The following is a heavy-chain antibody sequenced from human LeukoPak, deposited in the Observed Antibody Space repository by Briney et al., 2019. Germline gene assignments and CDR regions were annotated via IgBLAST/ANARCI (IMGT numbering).Heavy chain of an antibody. V-gene: IGHV1-18*01. D-gene: IGHD5-18*01. Sequence: ASVKVPCKTSGYTFTIYGVSWVRQAPGQGLEWMGWISTYNGNTNYAQKFQGRVTMTTDTSTSTAYMELTSLRSDDTAVYFCARTQNSYGYESVYWGQGTLVTVSS. CDR2: ISTYNGNT. CDR1: GYTFTIYG. J-gene: IGHJ4*02. CDR3: ARTQNSYGYESVY.